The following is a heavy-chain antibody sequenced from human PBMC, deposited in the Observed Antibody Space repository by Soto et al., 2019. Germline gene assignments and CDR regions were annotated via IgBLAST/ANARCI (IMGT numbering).Heavy chain of an antibody. D-gene: IGHD3-10*01. CDR1: GFTFSSYS. Sequence: EVQLVESGGGLVKPGGSLRLSCAASGFTFSSYSMNWVRQAPGEGLEWVSSISSSSSYIYYADSVKGRFTISRDNAKNSLYLQMNSLRAEDTAVYYCAREGLVRGLIRGTSAYLFDYWGQGTLVTVSS. V-gene: IGHV3-21*01. CDR2: ISSSSSYI. CDR3: AREGLVRGLIRGTSAYLFDY. J-gene: IGHJ4*02.